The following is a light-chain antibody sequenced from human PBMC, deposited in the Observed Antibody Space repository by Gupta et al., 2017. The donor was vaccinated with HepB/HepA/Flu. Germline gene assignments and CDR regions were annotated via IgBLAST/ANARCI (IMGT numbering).Light chain of an antibody. CDR1: QSLVHTDGYIY. Sequence: EVVMTQSPLSLPVTLGQSASISCKSSQSLVHTDGYIYLNWFHQRPGQSPRRLIYKVSNRDSGVTDRFSGSGEGTDFTLKSSRGEAEDVGVYYGMQGTFWRTFGQGTXVEI. CDR2: KVS. J-gene: IGKJ1*01. CDR3: MQGTFWRT. V-gene: IGKV2-30*02.